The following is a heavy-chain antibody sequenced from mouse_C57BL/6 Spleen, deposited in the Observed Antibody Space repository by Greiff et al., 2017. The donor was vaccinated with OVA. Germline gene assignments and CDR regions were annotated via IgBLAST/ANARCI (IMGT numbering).Heavy chain of an antibody. D-gene: IGHD1-1*01. J-gene: IGHJ2*01. CDR2: IDPSDSYT. CDR1: GYTFTSYW. Sequence: QVQLQQPGAELVMPGASVKLSCKASGYTFTSYWMHWVKQRPGQGLEWIGEIDPSDSYTNYNPKFKGKSTLTVDKSSSTAYMQLSSLTSEDSAVYDCARRAPFTGVDYWGQGTTLTVSS. V-gene: IGHV1-69*01. CDR3: ARRAPFTGVDY.